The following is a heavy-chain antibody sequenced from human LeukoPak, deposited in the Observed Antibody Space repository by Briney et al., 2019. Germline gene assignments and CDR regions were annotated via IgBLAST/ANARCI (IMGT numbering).Heavy chain of an antibody. CDR3: ARVTGYMVEDYFDS. V-gene: IGHV4-34*01. CDR1: GFTFSDYY. Sequence: GSLRLSCAASGFTFSDYYMSWIRQPPGKGLEWIGEINHSGSTNYNPSLKSRVTISVDTSKNQFSLRLRSVTAADTAVYYCARVTGYMVEDYFDSWGQGTLVTVSS. CDR2: INHSGST. J-gene: IGHJ4*02. D-gene: IGHD6-13*01.